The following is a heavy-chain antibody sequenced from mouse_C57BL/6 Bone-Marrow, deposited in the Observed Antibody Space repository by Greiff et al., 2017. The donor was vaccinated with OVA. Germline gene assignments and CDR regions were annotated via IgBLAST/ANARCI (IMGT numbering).Heavy chain of an antibody. CDR3: ARKGGSTIVTHYYAMDY. V-gene: IGHV2-2*01. J-gene: IGHJ4*01. CDR1: GFSLTSYG. CDR2: IWSGGST. D-gene: IGHD2-5*01. Sequence: VKLEESGPGLVQPSQSLSITCTVSGFSLTSYGVHWVRQSPGKGLEWLGVIWSGGSTDYNAAFISRLSISKDNSKSQVFFKMNSLQADDTAIYYCARKGGSTIVTHYYAMDYWGQGTSVTVSS.